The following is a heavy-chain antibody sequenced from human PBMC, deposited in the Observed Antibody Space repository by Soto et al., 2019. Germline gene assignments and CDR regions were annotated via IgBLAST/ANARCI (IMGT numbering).Heavy chain of an antibody. J-gene: IGHJ6*04. CDR3: ARVLRSSSSESVDV. CDR2: INPTGGST. D-gene: IGHD6-6*01. CDR1: GYTFKNYY. V-gene: IGHV1-46*02. Sequence: ASVKVSCKASGYTFKNYYIHWVRQAPGQGLEWMAIINPTGGSTNYAQKFQGRVTLTRDTSITTAYMELSSLRSDDTAVYFCARVLRSSSSESVDVWGEGTTVTVSS.